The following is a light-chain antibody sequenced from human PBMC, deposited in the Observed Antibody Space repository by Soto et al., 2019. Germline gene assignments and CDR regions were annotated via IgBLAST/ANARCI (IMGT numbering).Light chain of an antibody. CDR1: SSNIGAGYD. CDR2: DTT. J-gene: IGLJ3*02. V-gene: IGLV1-40*01. Sequence: QSVLTQPPSVSGAPGQRVTISCTGGSSNIGAGYDVQWYQQFPGIAPTLLIYDTTTRPSGVPDRFSGSKSGTSASLAITGLQAEDEADYYCQCYDRSLSGSVFGGGTKVTVL. CDR3: QCYDRSLSGSV.